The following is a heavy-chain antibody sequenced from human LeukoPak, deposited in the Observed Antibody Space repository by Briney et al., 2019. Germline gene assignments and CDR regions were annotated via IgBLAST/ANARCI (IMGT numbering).Heavy chain of an antibody. Sequence: TGGSLRLSCAASGFTVSSNYMSWVRQAPGKGLEWVSSISAGSSYIYYADLVKGRLSISRDNAKNSLYLQMNSLRAEDTALYYCARGRYNWKGEGENWFDPWGQGTLVTVSS. CDR3: ARGRYNWKGEGENWFDP. V-gene: IGHV3-21*01. J-gene: IGHJ5*02. CDR2: ISAGSSYI. D-gene: IGHD1-20*01. CDR1: GFTVSSNY.